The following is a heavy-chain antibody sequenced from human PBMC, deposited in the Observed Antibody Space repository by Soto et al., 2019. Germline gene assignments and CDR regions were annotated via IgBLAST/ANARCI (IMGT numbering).Heavy chain of an antibody. Sequence: PGGSLRLSCAASGFTFSSYGMHWVRQAPGKGLEWVAVISYDGSNKYYADSVKGRFTISRDNSKNTLYLQMNSLRAEDTAVYYCAKDGMGAEWWQRRYYYYMDVWGKGTTVTVSS. J-gene: IGHJ6*03. CDR2: ISYDGSNK. CDR3: AKDGMGAEWWQRRYYYYMDV. D-gene: IGHD2-15*01. CDR1: GFTFSSYG. V-gene: IGHV3-30*18.